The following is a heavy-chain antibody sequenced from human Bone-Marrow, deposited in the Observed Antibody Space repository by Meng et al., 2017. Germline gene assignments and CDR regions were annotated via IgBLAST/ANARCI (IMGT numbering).Heavy chain of an antibody. Sequence: HVQLVQSGAEVKKPGASVKVSCKASGYTFTSYAMHWVRQAPGQRLEWMGWINAGNGNTKYSQKFQGRVTITRDTSASTAYMELSSLRSEDTAVYYCARVLLDTAYDAFDIWGQGTMVTVSS. D-gene: IGHD5-18*01. CDR3: ARVLLDTAYDAFDI. J-gene: IGHJ3*02. CDR1: GYTFTSYA. CDR2: INAGNGNT. V-gene: IGHV1-3*01.